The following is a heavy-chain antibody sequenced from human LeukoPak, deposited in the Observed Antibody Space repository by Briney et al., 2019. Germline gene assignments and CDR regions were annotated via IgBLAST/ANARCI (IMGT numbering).Heavy chain of an antibody. CDR3: ARHVDSGWSPLAGEFDY. Sequence: SETLSLTCAVYGGSFSGYYWSWIRQPPGKGLEWIGEINHSGSTNYNPSLKSRVTISVDTSKNQFSLKLSSVTAADTAVYYCARHVDSGWSPLAGEFDYWGQGTLVTVSS. V-gene: IGHV4-34*01. CDR2: INHSGST. CDR1: GGSFSGYY. D-gene: IGHD6-19*01. J-gene: IGHJ4*02.